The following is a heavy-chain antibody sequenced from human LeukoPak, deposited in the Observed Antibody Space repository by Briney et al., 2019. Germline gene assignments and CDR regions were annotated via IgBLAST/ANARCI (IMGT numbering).Heavy chain of an antibody. D-gene: IGHD5-12*01. J-gene: IGHJ5*02. CDR3: ARERSGYSGYDPRGGFDP. CDR2: MNPNSGNT. CDR1: GYTFTSYD. V-gene: IGHV1-8*03. Sequence: ASVKVSCKASGYTFTSYDINWVRQATGQGLEWMGWMNPNSGNTGYAQKFQGRVTITRNTSISTAYMELSSLRSEDTAVYYCARERSGYSGYDPRGGFDPWGQGTLVTVSS.